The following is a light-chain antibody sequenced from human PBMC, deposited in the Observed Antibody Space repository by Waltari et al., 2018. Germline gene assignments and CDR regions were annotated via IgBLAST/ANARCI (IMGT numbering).Light chain of an antibody. J-gene: IGKJ1*01. CDR1: QRISNL. V-gene: IGKV1-5*03. CDR3: QQYNTYSGWT. Sequence: DIQMTQSPSTLSASVGDRVIITCRASQRISNLLAWYQQKPGQAPNLLIYLASRLQSGVPSRFSGSGSGTEFNLTISCLQPDDFATYYCQQYNTYSGWTFGQGTKVEIK. CDR2: LAS.